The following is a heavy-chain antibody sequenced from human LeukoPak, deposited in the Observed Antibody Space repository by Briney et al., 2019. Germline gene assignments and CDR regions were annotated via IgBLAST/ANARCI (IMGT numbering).Heavy chain of an antibody. V-gene: IGHV1-69*13. D-gene: IGHD6-13*01. Sequence: ASVKVSCKASGGTFSSYAISWVRQAPGQGLEWMGGIIPILGTANYAQKFQGRVTITADESTSTAYMELSSLRSEDTAVYYCARGQQLVNWFDPWGQGTLVTVSS. CDR1: GGTFSSYA. J-gene: IGHJ5*02. CDR2: IIPILGTA. CDR3: ARGQQLVNWFDP.